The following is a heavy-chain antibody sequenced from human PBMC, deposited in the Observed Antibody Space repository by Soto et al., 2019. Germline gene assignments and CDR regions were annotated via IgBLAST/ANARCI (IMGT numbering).Heavy chain of an antibody. V-gene: IGHV4-39*01. J-gene: IGHJ6*02. Sequence: SETLSLTCTVSGGSISSSSYYWGWIRQPPGKGLEWIGSIYYSGSTYYSPSLKSRVTISVDTSKNQFSLKLSSVTAADTAVYYCASAERRVVAGTDYYYYGMDVWGQGTTVTVSS. CDR3: ASAERRVVAGTDYYYYGMDV. D-gene: IGHD6-19*01. CDR2: IYYSGST. CDR1: GGSISSSSYY.